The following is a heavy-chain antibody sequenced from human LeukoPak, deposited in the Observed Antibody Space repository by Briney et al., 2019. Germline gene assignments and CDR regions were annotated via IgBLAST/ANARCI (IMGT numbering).Heavy chain of an antibody. CDR3: ARRIPSGYYAYYFDY. CDR2: IYYSGST. Sequence: SETLSLTCTVSGGSISSYYWSWIRQPPGEGLEWIGYIYYSGSTNYNPSLKSRVTISVDTSKNQFSLKLSSVTAADTAVYYCARRIPSGYYAYYFDYWGQGTLVTVSS. V-gene: IGHV4-59*08. CDR1: GGSISSYY. J-gene: IGHJ4*02. D-gene: IGHD3-3*01.